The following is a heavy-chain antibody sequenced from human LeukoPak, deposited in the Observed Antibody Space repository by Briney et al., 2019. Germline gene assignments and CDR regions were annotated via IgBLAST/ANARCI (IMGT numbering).Heavy chain of an antibody. D-gene: IGHD2-15*01. CDR2: FDPEDGET. J-gene: IGHJ4*02. V-gene: IGHV1-24*01. Sequence: ASVKVSCKVSGYTLTELSMHWVRQAPGKGLEWMGGFDPEDGETIYAQKFQGRVTMTEDTSTDTAYMELSSLRSEDTAVYYCATDGTLCSGGSCYFRYFDYWGQGTLVTVSS. CDR1: GYTLTELS. CDR3: ATDGTLCSGGSCYFRYFDY.